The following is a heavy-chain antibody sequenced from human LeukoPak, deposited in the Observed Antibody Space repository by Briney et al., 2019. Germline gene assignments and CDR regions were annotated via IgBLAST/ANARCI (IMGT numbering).Heavy chain of an antibody. CDR3: ARGSGSYAY. V-gene: IGHV4-34*01. CDR1: GGSFSGYY. D-gene: IGHD1-26*01. Sequence: SETLSLTCAAYGGSFSGYYWSWIRQPPGKGLEWIGEINHSGSTNYNPSLKSRVTISVDTSKNQFSLKLSSVTAADTAVYYCARGSGSYAYWGQGTLVTVSS. CDR2: INHSGST. J-gene: IGHJ4*02.